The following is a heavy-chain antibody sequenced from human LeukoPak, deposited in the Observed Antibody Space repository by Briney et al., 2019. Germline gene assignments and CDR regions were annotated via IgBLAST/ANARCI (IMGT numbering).Heavy chain of an antibody. CDR2: IYSSGST. Sequence: SETLSLTCTVSGGSISTYDWTWIRQPAGKGLEWIGRIYSSGSTNSNPSLKSGVTMSVDTSKNQFSLKLTSVTAADTAVYYCARLRLYSSSTFEYWGQGAQVTVSS. CDR1: GGSISTYD. V-gene: IGHV4-4*07. D-gene: IGHD3-16*01. J-gene: IGHJ4*02. CDR3: ARLRLYSSSTFEY.